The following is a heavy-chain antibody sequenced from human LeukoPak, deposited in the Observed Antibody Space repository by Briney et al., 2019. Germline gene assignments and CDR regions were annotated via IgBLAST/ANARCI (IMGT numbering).Heavy chain of an antibody. CDR1: GGSSSGYY. D-gene: IGHD6-13*01. CDR2: INHNGST. V-gene: IGHV4-34*01. CDR3: ARGGSHSSSWLFWFDP. Sequence: SETLSLTCAVYGGSSSGYYWSWIRQPPGKGLGWIVEINHNGSTNYNPSLMSRVTMSVDTSKNQFSLKLTSVTAADTAVYYCARGGSHSSSWLFWFDPWGQGTLVTVSS. J-gene: IGHJ5*02.